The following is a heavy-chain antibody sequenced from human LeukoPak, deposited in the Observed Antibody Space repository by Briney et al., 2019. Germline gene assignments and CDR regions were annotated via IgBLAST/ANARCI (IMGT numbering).Heavy chain of an antibody. CDR3: ARDSLENPPMPTPDDAFDI. CDR2: ISSSSSYI. J-gene: IGHJ3*02. D-gene: IGHD2-2*01. CDR1: GFTFSSYS. V-gene: IGHV3-21*01. Sequence: GGSLRLSCAASGFTFSSYSMNWVRQAPGKGLEWVSSISSSSSYIYYADSVKGRFTISRDNAKNSLYLQMNSLRAEGTAVYYCARDSLENPPMPTPDDAFDIWGQGTMVTVSS.